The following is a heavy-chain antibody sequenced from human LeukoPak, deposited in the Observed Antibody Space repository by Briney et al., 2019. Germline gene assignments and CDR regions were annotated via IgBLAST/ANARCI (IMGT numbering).Heavy chain of an antibody. CDR2: IYYSGST. J-gene: IGHJ4*02. CDR3: ARGLGSSADY. D-gene: IGHD6-6*01. V-gene: IGHV4-59*12. CDR1: GGSISSYY. Sequence: PSETLSLTCTVSGGSISSYYWSWIRQPPGKGLEWIGYIYYSGSTNYNPSLKSRVTISVDTSKKQLSLMLRSVTAADTAVYYCARGLGSSADYWGQGTLVTVSS.